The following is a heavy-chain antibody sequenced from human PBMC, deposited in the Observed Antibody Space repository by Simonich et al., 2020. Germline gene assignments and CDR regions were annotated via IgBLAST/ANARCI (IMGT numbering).Heavy chain of an antibody. CDR3: ARDGLGTAYYYYMDV. CDR2: IKQDESEK. V-gene: IGHV3-7*01. Sequence: EVQLVESGGGLVQPGGSLRLSCAASGFTFSSYWMSWVRHAPVKGLEWVANIKQDESEKYYVDSVKGRFTISRDNAKNSLYLQMNSLGAEDTAVYYCARDGLGTAYYYYMDVWGKGTTVTVSS. J-gene: IGHJ6*03. D-gene: IGHD7-27*01. CDR1: GFTFSSYW.